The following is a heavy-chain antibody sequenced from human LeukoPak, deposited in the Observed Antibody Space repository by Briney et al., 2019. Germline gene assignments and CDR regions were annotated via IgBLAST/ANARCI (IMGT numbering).Heavy chain of an antibody. CDR3: AKGKYSYGIIVATILGRYYFDY. D-gene: IGHD5-12*01. CDR2: ISGSGGST. V-gene: IGHV3-23*01. CDR1: GFTFSSYA. J-gene: IGHJ4*02. Sequence: PGGSLRLSCAASGFTFSSYAMSWVRQAPGKGLEWVSAISGSGGSTYYADSVKGRFTISRDNSKNTLYLQMNSLRAEDTAVYYCAKGKYSYGIIVATILGRYYFDYWGQGTLVTVSS.